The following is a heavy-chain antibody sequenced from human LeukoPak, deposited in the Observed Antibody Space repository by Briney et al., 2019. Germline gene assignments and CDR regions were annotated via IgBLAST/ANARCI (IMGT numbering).Heavy chain of an antibody. J-gene: IGHJ4*02. V-gene: IGHV1-69*05. CDR2: IIPIFGTA. D-gene: IGHD3-22*01. CDR3: ARDQGSSGYKLYY. Sequence: SVKVSCKASGGTFSSYAISWVRQAPGQGLEWMGGIIPIFGTANYAQKFQGRVTITTDESTSTAYMELSSLRSEDTAVYYCARDQGSSGYKLYYWGQGTLVTVSS. CDR1: GGTFSSYA.